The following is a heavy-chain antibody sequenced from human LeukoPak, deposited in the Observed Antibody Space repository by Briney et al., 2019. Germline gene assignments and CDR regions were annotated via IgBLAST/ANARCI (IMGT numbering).Heavy chain of an antibody. CDR2: IYSGGST. J-gene: IGHJ3*02. Sequence: PGGSLRLSCAASRITVSSNYMSWVRQAPGKGLEWISVIYSGGSTYYADSVKGRFTISRHISKNTLYLQMNSLRAEDTAVYYCARGGDSSGYYPHPFDIWGQGTMVTVSS. CDR3: ARGGDSSGYYPHPFDI. D-gene: IGHD3-22*01. V-gene: IGHV3-53*04. CDR1: RITVSSNY.